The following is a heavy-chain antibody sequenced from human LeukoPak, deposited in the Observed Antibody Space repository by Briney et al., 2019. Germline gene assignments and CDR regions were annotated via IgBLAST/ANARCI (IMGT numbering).Heavy chain of an antibody. CDR2: IFHSGST. J-gene: IGHJ4*02. V-gene: IGHV4-4*02. CDR3: ARGGAYDEGFDY. CDR1: GGSISSSNW. Sequence: PSETLSLTCAVSGGSISSSNWWSWVRQPPGKGLEWIGEIFHSGSTNYNPSLKSRVTISVDKSKTQFSLKITSVTAADAAVYYCARGGAYDEGFDYWGQGTLVTVSS. D-gene: IGHD5-12*01.